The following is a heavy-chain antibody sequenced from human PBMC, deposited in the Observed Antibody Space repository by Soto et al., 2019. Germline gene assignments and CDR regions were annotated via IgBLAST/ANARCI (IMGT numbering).Heavy chain of an antibody. J-gene: IGHJ6*02. CDR1: GDSISSKSAT. D-gene: IGHD6-19*01. CDR2: TYYRPKLYY. V-gene: IGHV6-1*01. Sequence: SPTLSLPCVISGDSISSKSATWNWIRQSPTRGLEWLGRTYYRPKLYYDYAVSVTGRITINVDTSNNQFTLQVHSVTPEDTAVYYSARGPGVLVAGYGLDVWGQGTAVTVSS. CDR3: ARGPGVLVAGYGLDV.